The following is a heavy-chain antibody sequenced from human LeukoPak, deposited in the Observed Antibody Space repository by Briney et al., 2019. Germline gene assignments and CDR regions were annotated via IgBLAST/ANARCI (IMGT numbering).Heavy chain of an antibody. J-gene: IGHJ3*02. CDR3: ATKGPGAFDI. Sequence: SETLSLTCTVSGGSISSGSYYWSWIRQPAGKGLEWIGRIYTSGSTNYNPSLKSRVTISVDTSKNQFSLKLSSVTAADTALYYCATKGPGAFDIWGQGTMVTVSS. V-gene: IGHV4-61*02. CDR2: IYTSGST. CDR1: GGSISSGSYY.